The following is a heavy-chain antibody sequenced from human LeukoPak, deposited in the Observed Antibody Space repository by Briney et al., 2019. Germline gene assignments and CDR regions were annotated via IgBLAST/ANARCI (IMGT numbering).Heavy chain of an antibody. Sequence: ASVKVSCKASGYTFTTHDVNWVRQATGQGLEWLGWMSPNSGDTGYAQKFQGRVTMTSDSSISTAYMELSSLRSEDTAIYYCVRTPPNWGFDYWGQGTLVTVSS. J-gene: IGHJ4*02. CDR1: GYTFTTHD. CDR2: MSPNSGDT. V-gene: IGHV1-8*01. D-gene: IGHD7-27*01. CDR3: VRTPPNWGFDY.